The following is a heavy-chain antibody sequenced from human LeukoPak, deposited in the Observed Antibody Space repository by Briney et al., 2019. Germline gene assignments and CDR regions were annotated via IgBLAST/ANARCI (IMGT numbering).Heavy chain of an antibody. Sequence: PGGSLTLSCPASGFTFSSYWWHWVRQPPGKGLVWVSPINSDGSSTNYPDSVKGRFTISRDNAKNTLPLQMNSLRAEDTAVYYCARVGGSNAFDIWGQGTMVSVSS. D-gene: IGHD1-26*01. CDR2: INSDGSST. CDR3: ARVGGSNAFDI. J-gene: IGHJ3*02. CDR1: GFTFSSYW. V-gene: IGHV3-74*01.